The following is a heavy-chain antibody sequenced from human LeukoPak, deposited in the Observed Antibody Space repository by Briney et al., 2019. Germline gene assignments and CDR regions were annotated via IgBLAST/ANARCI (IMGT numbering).Heavy chain of an antibody. CDR1: GFTFSSYG. Sequence: GGSLRLSCAASGFTFSSYGMHWVRQAPGKGLEWVAVIWYDGSNKYYADSVKGRFTISRDNSKNTLYLQMNSLRAEDTAVYYCAKDSRFLEWLVDYWGQGTLVNVSS. CDR3: AKDSRFLEWLVDY. J-gene: IGHJ4*02. CDR2: IWYDGSNK. V-gene: IGHV3-33*06. D-gene: IGHD3-3*01.